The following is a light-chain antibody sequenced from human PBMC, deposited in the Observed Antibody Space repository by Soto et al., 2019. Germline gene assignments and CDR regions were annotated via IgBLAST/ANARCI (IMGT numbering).Light chain of an antibody. Sequence: QSALTQPASVSGSPGQSITISCTGTSSDIGCYNYVSWYQQHPGKAPKLMIYEVNNRPSGVSDRISGAKSGNTASLTISGLQAEDEADDYCNSYTNSRTYVFATGTKVTVL. CDR1: SSDIGCYNY. V-gene: IGLV2-14*01. CDR3: NSYTNSRTYV. CDR2: EVN. J-gene: IGLJ1*01.